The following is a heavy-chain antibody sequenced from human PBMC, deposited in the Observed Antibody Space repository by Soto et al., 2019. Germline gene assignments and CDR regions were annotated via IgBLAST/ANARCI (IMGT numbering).Heavy chain of an antibody. CDR2: IYSGGRN. CDR1: GGSISSFY. V-gene: IGHV4-4*07. J-gene: IGHJ4*02. D-gene: IGHD6-13*01. CDR3: ARGSSRWDY. Sequence: SETLSLTCTASGGSISSFYWSWIRQPAGKGLEWIGRIYSGGRNNYNPSLKSRVTMSVDTSKNQFSLELSSVTSADTARYYCARGSSRWDYWGQGALVTVSS.